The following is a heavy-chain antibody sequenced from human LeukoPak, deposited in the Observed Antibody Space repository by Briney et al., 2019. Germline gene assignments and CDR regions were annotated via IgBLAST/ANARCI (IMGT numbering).Heavy chain of an antibody. D-gene: IGHD6-19*01. CDR3: ARHRYSSGWPRSRWFDP. V-gene: IGHV4-59*08. Sequence: SETLSLTCTVSGGSISSYYWSWIRQPPGKGLEWIGYIYYSGSTNYNPSLKSRVTISVDTSKNQFSLKLSSVTAADTAVYYCARHRYSSGWPRSRWFDPWGQGTLVTVSS. CDR1: GGSISSYY. J-gene: IGHJ5*02. CDR2: IYYSGST.